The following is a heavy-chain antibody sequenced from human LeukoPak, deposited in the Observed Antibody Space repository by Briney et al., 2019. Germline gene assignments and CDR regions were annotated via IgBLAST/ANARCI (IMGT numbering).Heavy chain of an antibody. D-gene: IGHD2-2*01. CDR2: IIPIFGTA. V-gene: IGHV1-69*13. J-gene: IGHJ6*03. Sequence: ASVKVSCKASGYTFTSYYMHWVRQAPGQGLEWMGGIIPIFGTANYAQKFQGRVTITADGSTSTAYMELSSLRSEDTAVYYCARGRDIVVVPYYYYYYMDVWGKGTTVTVSS. CDR3: ARGRDIVVVPYYYYYYMDV. CDR1: GYTFTSYY.